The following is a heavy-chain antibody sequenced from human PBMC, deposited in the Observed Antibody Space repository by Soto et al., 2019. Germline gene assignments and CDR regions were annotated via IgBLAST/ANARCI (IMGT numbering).Heavy chain of an antibody. D-gene: IGHD6-13*01. J-gene: IGHJ4*02. CDR3: ARGGVSRSWLSDY. Sequence: EVQLVESGGGLVQPGGSLTLSCAASGFTFSTYTMNWVRQAPGKGLEWVSFISTSSSTVYYADSVKGRFTISRDNAKNSLYLQMNSLRVEDTAVYYCARGGVSRSWLSDYWGQGTLVTVSS. V-gene: IGHV3-48*01. CDR2: ISTSSSTV. CDR1: GFTFSTYT.